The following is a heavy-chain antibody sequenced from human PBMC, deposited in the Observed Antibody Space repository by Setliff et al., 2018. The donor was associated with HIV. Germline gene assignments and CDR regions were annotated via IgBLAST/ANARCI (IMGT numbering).Heavy chain of an antibody. CDR1: GGSISSHY. D-gene: IGHD3-10*01. Sequence: SETLSLTCTVSGGSISSHYWSWIRQPPLKGLEWIGYIHYSGSTNYNPSLKSRITISVDMSKNQFSLRLSSVTAADTAVYYCARGRGVIKEKPFDEWGQGALVTVSS. CDR3: ARGRGVIKEKPFDE. J-gene: IGHJ4*02. CDR2: IHYSGST. V-gene: IGHV4-59*11.